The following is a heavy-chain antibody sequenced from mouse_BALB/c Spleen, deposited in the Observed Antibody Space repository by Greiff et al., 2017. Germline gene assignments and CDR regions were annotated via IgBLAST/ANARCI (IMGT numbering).Heavy chain of an antibody. CDR3: TRLGGNYEGGYAMDY. J-gene: IGHJ4*01. CDR1: GYTFTSYY. Sequence: QVQLQQSGAELVKPGASVKLSCKASGYTFTSYYMYWVKQRPGQGLEWIGEINPSNGGTNFNEKFKSKATLTVDKSSSTAYMQLSSLTSEDSAVYYCTRLGGNYEGGYAMDYWGQGTSVTVSS. D-gene: IGHD2-1*01. CDR2: INPSNGGT. V-gene: IGHV1S81*02.